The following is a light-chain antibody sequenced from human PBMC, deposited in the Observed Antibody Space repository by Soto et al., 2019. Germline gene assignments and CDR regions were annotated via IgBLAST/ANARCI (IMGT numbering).Light chain of an antibody. CDR1: SSDVGGYNY. CDR2: DVS. CDR3: CSYAGSYTFGVV. Sequence: QSALTQPRSVSGSPGQSVTISCTGTSSDVGGYNYVSWYQQHPGTAPKLMIYDVSKRPSGVPDRFSGSKSGNTASLTISGLQAEDEADYYCCSYAGSYTFGVVFGGGTKLTVL. J-gene: IGLJ2*01. V-gene: IGLV2-11*01.